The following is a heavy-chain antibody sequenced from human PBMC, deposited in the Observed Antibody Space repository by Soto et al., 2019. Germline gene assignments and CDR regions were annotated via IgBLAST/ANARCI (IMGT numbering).Heavy chain of an antibody. V-gene: IGHV3-23*01. CDR1: GFTFSTSA. D-gene: IGHD2-2*03. J-gene: IGHJ4*02. CDR3: AEVWGVDGYCSITSGLYGFHH. Sequence: EVQLLESGGGLVQPGGSLRLSCEASGFTFSTSAMSWVRQAPGKGLEWVSTISDSGSTYYADSVKGRFAISRDNSKNTLYLQMTSLRAEDPAAFYCAEVWGVDGYCSITSGLYGFHHWGQGTLVTVSS. CDR2: ISDSGST.